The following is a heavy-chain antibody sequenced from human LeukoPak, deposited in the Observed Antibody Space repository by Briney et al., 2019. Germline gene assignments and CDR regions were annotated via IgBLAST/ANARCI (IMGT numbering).Heavy chain of an antibody. CDR3: ARGYSYGYGPYYFDY. CDR2: ISSDGSST. J-gene: IGHJ4*02. D-gene: IGHD5-18*01. CDR1: GFTFTTYW. Sequence: GGSLRLSCAASGFTFTTYWMHWVRQAPGKGLVWVSRISSDGSSTTYADSVKGRFTISRDNAKNTLYLQMNSLRAEDTAVYYCARGYSYGYGPYYFDYWGQGTLVTASS. V-gene: IGHV3-74*01.